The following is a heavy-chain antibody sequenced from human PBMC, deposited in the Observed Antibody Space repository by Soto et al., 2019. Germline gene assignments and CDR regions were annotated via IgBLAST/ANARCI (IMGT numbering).Heavy chain of an antibody. CDR2: ISSSSSYI. CDR3: ARAPYYYDSRGYWAY. CDR1: GFTFSSYS. D-gene: IGHD3-22*01. V-gene: IGHV3-21*01. J-gene: IGHJ4*02. Sequence: EVQLVESGGGLVKPGGSLRLSCAASGFTFSSYSMNWVRQAPGKGLEWVSSISSSSSYIYYADSVKGRFTISRDNATNSLYLQMNSLRAEHTAVYYCARAPYYYDSRGYWAYWGQGTLVTVSS.